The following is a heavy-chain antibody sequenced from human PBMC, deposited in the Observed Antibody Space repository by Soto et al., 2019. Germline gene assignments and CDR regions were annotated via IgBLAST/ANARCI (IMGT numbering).Heavy chain of an antibody. CDR2: INHSGST. J-gene: IGHJ5*02. D-gene: IGHD2-2*01. V-gene: IGHV4-34*01. CDR3: ARGRRVPAARRSWFDP. Sequence: SETLSLTCAVYGGSFSGYYWSWIRQPPGKGLEWIGEINHSGSTNYNPSLKSRVTISVDTSKNQFSLKLSSVTAADTAVYYCARGRRVPAARRSWFDPWGQGTLVTVSS. CDR1: GGSFSGYY.